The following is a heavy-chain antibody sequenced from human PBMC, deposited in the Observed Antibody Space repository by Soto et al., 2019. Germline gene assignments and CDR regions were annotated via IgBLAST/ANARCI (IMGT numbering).Heavy chain of an antibody. J-gene: IGHJ6*02. CDR2: IYYSGST. V-gene: IGHV4-39*01. CDR3: ARRPNLEWRIYYGMDV. CDR1: GGSISSSSYY. Sequence: SETLSLTCTVSGGSISSSSYYWGWIRQPPGKGLEWIGSIYYSGSTYYNPSLKSRVTIPVDTSKNQFSLKLSSVTAADTAVYYCARRPNLEWRIYYGMDVWGQGTTVTVSS. D-gene: IGHD3-3*01.